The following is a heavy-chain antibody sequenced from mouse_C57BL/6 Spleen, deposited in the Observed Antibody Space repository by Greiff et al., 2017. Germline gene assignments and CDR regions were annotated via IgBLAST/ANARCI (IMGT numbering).Heavy chain of an antibody. Sequence: EVHLVESGGGLVKPGGSLKLSCAASGFTFSDYGMHWVRQAPEKGLEWVAYISSGSSTIYYADTVKGRFTISRDNATNTLFLQITSLGTEYTAMYYWARYYFDYWGQGTTLTVSS. V-gene: IGHV5-17*01. J-gene: IGHJ2*01. CDR2: ISSGSSTI. CDR1: GFTFSDYG. CDR3: ARYYFDY.